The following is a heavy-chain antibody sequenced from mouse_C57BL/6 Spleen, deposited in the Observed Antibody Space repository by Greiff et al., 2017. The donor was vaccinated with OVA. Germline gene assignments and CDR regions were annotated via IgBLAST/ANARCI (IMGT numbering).Heavy chain of an antibody. V-gene: IGHV1-76*01. CDR2: IYPGSGNT. Sequence: QVQLQQSGAELVRPGASVKLSCKASGYTFTDYYINWVKQRPGQGLEWIARIYPGSGNTYYNEKFKGKATLTAEKSSSTAYMQLSSLTSEDSAVYFCARTGKSSPVFDVWGTGTTVTVSS. CDR3: ARTGKSSPVFDV. J-gene: IGHJ1*03. CDR1: GYTFTDYY.